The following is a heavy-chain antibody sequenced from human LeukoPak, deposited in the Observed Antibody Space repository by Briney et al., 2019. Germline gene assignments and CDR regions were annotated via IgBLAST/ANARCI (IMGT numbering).Heavy chain of an antibody. V-gene: IGHV4-59*01. J-gene: IGHJ6*02. CDR3: ATYSRGSNYYYGMDV. D-gene: IGHD6-19*01. CDR2: IYVSGST. CDR1: GAFISGYY. Sequence: SETLSLTCTVSGAFISGYYWTWIRQPPGKGLEWIEYIYVSGSTNYNPSLKSRVTISVDTSKNQFSLKLSSVTAADTAVYYCATYSRGSNYYYGMDVWGQGTTVTVSS.